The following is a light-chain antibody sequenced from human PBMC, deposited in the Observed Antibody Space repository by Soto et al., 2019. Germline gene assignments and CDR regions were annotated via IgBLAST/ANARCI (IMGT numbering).Light chain of an antibody. CDR2: GAS. CDR3: HHYET. CDR1: QSISRS. V-gene: IGKV3D-15*01. J-gene: IGKJ1*01. Sequence: EIVLTQSPAILSVSPGERATLSCRASQSISRSLAWYQQKPGQAPRLLMYGASIRAAGVPGRFSGSGAGTEITLTISRLEAEDFTVYYCHHYETFGQGTKVEIK.